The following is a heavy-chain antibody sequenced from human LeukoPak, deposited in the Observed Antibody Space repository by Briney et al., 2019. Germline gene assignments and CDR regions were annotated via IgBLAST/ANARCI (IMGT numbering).Heavy chain of an antibody. D-gene: IGHD5-12*01. CDR2: IIPILGIA. Sequence: GASVKVSCKASGGTFSSYAISWVRQAPGQGLEWMGRIIPILGIANYAQKFQGRVTITADKSTSTAYMELSSLRSEDTAVYYCARVDQRGLNDAFDIWGQGTMVTVSS. J-gene: IGHJ3*02. CDR3: ARVDQRGLNDAFDI. CDR1: GGTFSSYA. V-gene: IGHV1-69*04.